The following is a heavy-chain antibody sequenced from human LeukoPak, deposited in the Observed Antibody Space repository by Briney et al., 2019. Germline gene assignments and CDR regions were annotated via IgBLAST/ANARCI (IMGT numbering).Heavy chain of an antibody. V-gene: IGHV3-48*01. D-gene: IGHD6-13*01. CDR1: GFIFSDYN. J-gene: IGHJ4*02. CDR2: IGITVSTL. Sequence: SLRLSCVASGFIFSDYNMNWVRQAPGKGLEWVSYIGITVSTLYYAESVKGRFNISRDNAKNSLYLQMSSLRAEDTAAYYCAREAFRDSSRYFDPWGQGSLVNVSS. CDR3: AREAFRDSSRYFDP.